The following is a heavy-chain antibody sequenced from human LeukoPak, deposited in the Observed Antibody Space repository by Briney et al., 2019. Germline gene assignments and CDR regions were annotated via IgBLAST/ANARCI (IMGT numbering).Heavy chain of an antibody. CDR1: GFTFTGYA. Sequence: GSLQLSCAASGFTFTGYAMYWVRQAPGKGLEWVSGIFGSGGSTHYADSVKGRFTISRDNSKNTVYLQMNSLRAEDTAVYYCAKTTTGYSSGRFPGWPVDYWGQGTLVTVSS. D-gene: IGHD6-19*01. J-gene: IGHJ4*02. CDR3: AKTTTGYSSGRFPGWPVDY. V-gene: IGHV3-23*01. CDR2: IFGSGGST.